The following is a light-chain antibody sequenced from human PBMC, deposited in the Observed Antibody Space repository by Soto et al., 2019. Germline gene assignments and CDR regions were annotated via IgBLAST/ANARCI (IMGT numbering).Light chain of an antibody. Sequence: QSALTQPASVSGSPGQSIAISCTGTSTDVGNYNYVSWYQQHPGRAPQLMIYDVSNRPSGVSDRFSGSKSGNTASLTISGLQPEDEADYYCNSYTTSSTYVFGTGTQLTVL. CDR1: STDVGNYNY. J-gene: IGLJ1*01. CDR2: DVS. V-gene: IGLV2-14*03. CDR3: NSYTTSSTYV.